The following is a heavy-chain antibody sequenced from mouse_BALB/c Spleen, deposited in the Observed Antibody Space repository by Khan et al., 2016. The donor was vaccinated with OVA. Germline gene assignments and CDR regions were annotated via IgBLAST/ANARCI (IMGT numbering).Heavy chain of an antibody. CDR2: ISYSGST. Sequence: EVQLQESGPGLVKPSQSLSLTCTVTGYSITSDYAWNWIRQFPGNKLEWMGYISYSGSTSYTPSLKSRISITRDTSKNQFFLQLKSVTTEDTATYCCTRELTYWGQGTLVTVSA. V-gene: IGHV3-2*02. CDR3: TRELTY. CDR1: GYSITSDYA. J-gene: IGHJ3*01.